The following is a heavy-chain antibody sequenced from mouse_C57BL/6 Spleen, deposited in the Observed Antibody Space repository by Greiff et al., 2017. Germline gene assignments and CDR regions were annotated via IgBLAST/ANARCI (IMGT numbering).Heavy chain of an antibody. CDR2: IRNKANGYTT. V-gene: IGHV7-3*01. D-gene: IGHD4-1*01. J-gene: IGHJ1*03. CDR1: GFTFTDYY. CDR3: ERDGMGRRDWYLDV. Sequence: DVMLVESGGGLVQPGGSLSLSCAASGFTFTDYYMSWVRQPPGKELEWLGFIRNKANGYTTAYSVSVKGRFTITRDNSQSILYLQMNVLRAEDSATDYCERDGMGRRDWYLDVWGTGTTVTVSS.